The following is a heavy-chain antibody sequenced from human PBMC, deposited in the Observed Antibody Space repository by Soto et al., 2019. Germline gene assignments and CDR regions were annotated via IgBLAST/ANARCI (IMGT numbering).Heavy chain of an antibody. V-gene: IGHV4-30-4*01. Sequence: SETLSLTCTVSGGSISSGDYYWSWIRQPPGKGLEWIGYIYYSGSTYYNPSLKSRVTISVDTSKNQFSLKLSSVTAADTAVYYCARVSGVPANYYYYYGMDVWGQGTTVTVSS. J-gene: IGHJ6*02. CDR2: IYYSGST. CDR1: GGSISSGDYY. D-gene: IGHD2-2*01. CDR3: ARVSGVPANYYYYYGMDV.